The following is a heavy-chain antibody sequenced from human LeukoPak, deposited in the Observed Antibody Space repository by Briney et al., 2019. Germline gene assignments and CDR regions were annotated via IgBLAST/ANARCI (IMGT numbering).Heavy chain of an antibody. CDR3: VRAIRGTTDY. Sequence: GGSLRLSYAASGFTFSNYWMSWVRQAPGKGLEWVANINEDGGEKYYVDSVKGRFTISRDNAKNSLYLRMNSLRAEDTAVYYCVRAIRGTTDYWGQGTLVTVSS. V-gene: IGHV3-7*01. D-gene: IGHD2-2*01. J-gene: IGHJ4*02. CDR1: GFTFSNYW. CDR2: INEDGGEK.